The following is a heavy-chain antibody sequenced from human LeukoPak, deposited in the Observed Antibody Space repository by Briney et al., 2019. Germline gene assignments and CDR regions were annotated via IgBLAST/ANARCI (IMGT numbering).Heavy chain of an antibody. Sequence: SETLSLTCAVYGGSFSGYYWSWIRQPPGKGLEWIGEINHSGSTNYNPSLKSRVTISVDTSKNQFSLKLSSVTAADTAVYYCARVGDYYYYYMDVWGKGTTVTVSS. D-gene: IGHD4-17*01. V-gene: IGHV4-34*01. J-gene: IGHJ6*03. CDR3: ARVGDYYYYYMDV. CDR1: GGSFSGYY. CDR2: INHSGST.